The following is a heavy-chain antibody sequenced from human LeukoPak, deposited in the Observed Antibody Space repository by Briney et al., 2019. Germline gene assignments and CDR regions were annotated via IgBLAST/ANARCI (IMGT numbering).Heavy chain of an antibody. Sequence: GGSLRLSCAASGFTFSSYGMHWVRQAPGKGLEWVAFIRYDGSNKYYADSVKGRFTISRDNSKNTLYLQMNSLRAEDTAVYYCARDTDTATNYFDYWGQGTLVTVSS. CDR3: ARDTDTATNYFDY. CDR1: GFTFSSYG. CDR2: IRYDGSNK. D-gene: IGHD5-18*01. V-gene: IGHV3-30*02. J-gene: IGHJ4*02.